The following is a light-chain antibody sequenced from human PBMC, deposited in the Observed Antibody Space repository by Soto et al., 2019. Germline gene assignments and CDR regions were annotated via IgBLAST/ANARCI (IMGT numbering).Light chain of an antibody. CDR2: DVS. CDR3: SSYTNSDTYV. V-gene: IGLV2-14*03. CDR1: SSDVGNYNY. J-gene: IGLJ1*01. Sequence: QSALTQPASVSGSPGQSITISCTGTSSDVGNYNYVSWHQHHPGKAPKLMINDVSNRPSGVSSRFSGSKSGNTASLTISGLQAEDEADYYCSSYTNSDTYVFGTGTKLTVL.